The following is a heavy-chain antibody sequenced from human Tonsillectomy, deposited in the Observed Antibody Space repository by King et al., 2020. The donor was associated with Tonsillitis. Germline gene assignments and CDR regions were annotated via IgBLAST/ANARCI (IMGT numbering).Heavy chain of an antibody. D-gene: IGHD4/OR15-4a*01. CDR3: SRGSANYGLDV. Sequence: VQLVESGGGLVKPGGSLRLSCAASGFVFSSHNMNWVRQAPGKGLEWVSSIGGTSDYIYYADSVKGRFTISRDNAKNSLYLHMNSLRAEVTALYYCSRGSANYGLDVWGQGTTVNVSS. J-gene: IGHJ6*02. CDR1: GFVFSSHN. CDR2: IGGTSDYI. V-gene: IGHV3-21*01.